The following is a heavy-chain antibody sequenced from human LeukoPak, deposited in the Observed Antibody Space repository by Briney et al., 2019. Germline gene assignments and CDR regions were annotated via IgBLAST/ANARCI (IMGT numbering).Heavy chain of an antibody. V-gene: IGHV3-53*01. CDR3: ARGDGYNFFDY. CDR2: FYVGGAT. Sequence: GGSLRLSCAVSGFSVTNNYMSWVRQAPGKGLEWVSVFYVGGATYYADSVKGRFTVSRDNSENTLYLQMKSLRAEDTAVYYCARGDGYNFFDYWGQGTLVTVSS. CDR1: GFSVTNNY. J-gene: IGHJ4*02. D-gene: IGHD5-24*01.